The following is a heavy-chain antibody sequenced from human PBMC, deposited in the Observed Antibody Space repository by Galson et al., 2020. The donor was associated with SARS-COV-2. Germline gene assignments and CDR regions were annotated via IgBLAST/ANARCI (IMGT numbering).Heavy chain of an antibody. CDR1: GGSISSGGYY. CDR3: ARDRNCSCGSCSYFDY. J-gene: IGHJ4*02. Sequence: SETLSLTCTVSGGSISSGGYYWSWIRQHPGKGLEWIGYIYYSGSTYYNPSLKSRVTISVDTSKNQFSLKLSSVTAADTAVYYCARDRNCSCGSCSYFDYWGQGTLVTVSS. D-gene: IGHD2-15*01. V-gene: IGHV4-31*03. CDR2: IYYSGST.